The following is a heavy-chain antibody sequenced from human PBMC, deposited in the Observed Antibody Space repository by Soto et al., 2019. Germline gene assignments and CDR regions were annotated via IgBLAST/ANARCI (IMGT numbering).Heavy chain of an antibody. Sequence: HPGGSLRLSCAASGFTFSSYAMSWVRQAPGRGLEWVSAISGSGGSTYYADSVKGRFTISRDNSKNTLYLQMNSLRAEDTAVYYCAKTIGIAARHYYYYGMDVWGQGTTVTVSS. D-gene: IGHD6-6*01. V-gene: IGHV3-23*01. J-gene: IGHJ6*02. CDR2: ISGSGGST. CDR1: GFTFSSYA. CDR3: AKTIGIAARHYYYYGMDV.